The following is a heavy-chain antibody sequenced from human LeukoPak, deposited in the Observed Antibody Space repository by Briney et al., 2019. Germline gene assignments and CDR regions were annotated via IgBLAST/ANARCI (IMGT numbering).Heavy chain of an antibody. V-gene: IGHV4-34*01. J-gene: IGHJ6*03. CDR3: ARNRIYRTEWLFSNRGYMDV. Sequence: SETLSLTCAVYGGSFSGYYWSWIRQPPGKGLEWIGEINHSGSTNYNPSLKSRVTISVDTSKNQFSLKLSSVTAADTAVYYCARNRIYRTEWLFSNRGYMDVWGKGTTVTVSS. CDR1: GGSFSGYY. D-gene: IGHD3-3*01. CDR2: INHSGST.